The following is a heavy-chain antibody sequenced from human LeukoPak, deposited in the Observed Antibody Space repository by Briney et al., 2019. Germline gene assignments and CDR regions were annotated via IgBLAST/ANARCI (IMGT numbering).Heavy chain of an antibody. CDR3: AGHHPRNTVDF. Sequence: SETLSLTCAVYGGSFSGYYWSWIRQPPGKGLEWIAYISDIGSISYNPSLKSRVTISLDTSKNQFSLKLSSVTAADTAVYYCAGHHPRNTVDFWGQGTLVTVSS. V-gene: IGHV4-59*08. J-gene: IGHJ4*02. D-gene: IGHD2/OR15-2a*01. CDR1: GGSFSGYY. CDR2: ISDIGSI.